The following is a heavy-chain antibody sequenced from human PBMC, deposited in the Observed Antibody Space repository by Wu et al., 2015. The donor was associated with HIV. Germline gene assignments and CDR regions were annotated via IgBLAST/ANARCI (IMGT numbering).Heavy chain of an antibody. J-gene: IGHJ6*02. V-gene: IGHV1-8*01. CDR1: GYTFTSYD. CDR2: MNPNSGNT. D-gene: IGHD1-14*01. CDR3: AREAGPGPPRGYYYYGMDV. Sequence: QVQLVQSGAEVKKPGASVKVSCKASGYTFTSYDINWVRQATGQGLEWMGWMNPNSGNTGYAQKFQGRVTVIRNTSINTAYMELSSLRSEDTAVYYCAREAGPGPPRGYYYYGMDVVGPRDHGHRL.